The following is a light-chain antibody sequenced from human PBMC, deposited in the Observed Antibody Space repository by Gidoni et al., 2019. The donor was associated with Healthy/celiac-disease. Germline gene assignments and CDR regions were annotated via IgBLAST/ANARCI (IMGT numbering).Light chain of an antibody. V-gene: IGKV1-33*01. J-gene: IGKJ4*01. CDR2: DAS. CDR1: QDLSNY. CDR3: QQYDNLPRT. Sequence: DIQMTQPPSSLSASVGDRVTITCQASQDLSNYLNWYQQKPGKAPKLLIYDASNLETGVPSRFSGSGSGTDFTFTISSLQPEDIATYYCQQYDNLPRTFGGGTKVEIK.